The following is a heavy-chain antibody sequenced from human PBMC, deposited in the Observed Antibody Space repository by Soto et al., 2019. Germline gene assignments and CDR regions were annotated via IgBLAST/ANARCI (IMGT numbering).Heavy chain of an antibody. CDR2: IYPGDSDT. V-gene: IGHV5-51*01. CDR1: GYTFNANW. J-gene: IGHJ6*02. CDR3: ARQVAHGYYFYGMDV. Sequence: GESLKISCKGSGYTFNANWIGWVRQMPGKGLEWMGIIYPGDSDTRYSPSFQGQVTISADKSISTAYLQWSSLKASDTAMYYCARQVAHGYYFYGMDVWGQGTTVTVSS. D-gene: IGHD5-12*01.